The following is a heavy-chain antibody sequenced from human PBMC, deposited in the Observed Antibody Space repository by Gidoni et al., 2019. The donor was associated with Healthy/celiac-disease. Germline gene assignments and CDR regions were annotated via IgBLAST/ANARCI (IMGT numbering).Heavy chain of an antibody. D-gene: IGHD3-10*01. J-gene: IGHJ4*02. CDR2: IYYSGST. CDR3: ARHGLLLWLGERSNYFDY. CDR1: GGSISSSSYS. Sequence: QLQLQASGPGLVTPSETLSLTCTFSGGSISSSSYSWGWIRQTPGKGLEWIGSIYYSGSTYYNPSLKSRVNISVDTSKNQFSLKLSSVTDADTAVYYCARHGLLLWLGERSNYFDYWGQGNLGNVSS. V-gene: IGHV4-39*01.